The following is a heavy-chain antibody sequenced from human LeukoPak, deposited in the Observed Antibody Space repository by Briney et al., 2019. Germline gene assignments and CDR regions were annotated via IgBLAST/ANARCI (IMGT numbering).Heavy chain of an antibody. V-gene: IGHV1-46*01. CDR1: VYTFTSYY. D-gene: IGHD3-9*01. CDR3: ARGCYDILTGDSPPAYYFDY. CDR2: IKPSGGST. J-gene: IGHJ4*02. Sequence: ASVKVSCKASVYTFTSYYMHWVRQAPGQGLEWMGVIKPSGGSTSYAQEFQGRVTMTRDTSTSTVYMELSSLRSEDTAVYDCARGCYDILTGDSPPAYYFDYWGQGTLVTVSS.